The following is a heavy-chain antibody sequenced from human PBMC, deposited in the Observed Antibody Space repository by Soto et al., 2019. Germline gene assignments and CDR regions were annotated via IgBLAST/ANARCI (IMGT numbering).Heavy chain of an antibody. J-gene: IGHJ4*02. CDR1: GGTFSSHG. CDR3: ARSVGVTTLSYLDF. V-gene: IGHV1-69*01. Sequence: QVHLVQSGAEVKKPGSSVKVSCKASGGTFSSHGISWVRQVPGQGLEWMGGIIPMFGTATSTQNFQGRLTITADASTSTAYIELSSLTSEDTAVYFCARSVGVTTLSYLDFWGQGTLVTVSS. D-gene: IGHD2-21*01. CDR2: IIPMFGTA.